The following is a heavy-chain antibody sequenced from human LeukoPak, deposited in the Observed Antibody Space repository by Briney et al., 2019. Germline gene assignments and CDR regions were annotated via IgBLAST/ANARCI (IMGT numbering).Heavy chain of an antibody. V-gene: IGHV1-18*01. CDR1: GYTFTIYG. J-gene: IGHJ6*02. Sequence: GASVKVSCKASGYTFTIYGISWVRQAPGQGLEWMGWISAYNGNTNYAQKLQGRVTMTTDTSTSTAYMELRSLRSDDTAVYYCARGSSSRDYYYGMDVWGQGTTVTVSS. CDR3: ARGSSSRDYYYGMDV. CDR2: ISAYNGNT. D-gene: IGHD6-6*01.